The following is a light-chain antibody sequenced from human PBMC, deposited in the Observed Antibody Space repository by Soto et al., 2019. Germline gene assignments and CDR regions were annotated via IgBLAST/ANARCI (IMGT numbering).Light chain of an antibody. CDR1: QSISSY. CDR3: QQYNGWPIT. V-gene: IGKV1-39*01. Sequence: DIQMTQSPSSLSASVGDRVTITCRASQSISSYLNWYQHKPGKAPKLLIYAASSLQSGVPSRFSGSGSGTEFTLTISSLQSEDFAVYYCQQYNGWPITFGQGTRLEIK. J-gene: IGKJ5*01. CDR2: AAS.